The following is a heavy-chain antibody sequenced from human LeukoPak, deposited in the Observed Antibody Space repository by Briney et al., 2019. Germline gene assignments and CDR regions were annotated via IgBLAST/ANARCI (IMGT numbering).Heavy chain of an antibody. CDR3: ARLAYCSGATCSDYFDY. V-gene: IGHV4-59*08. CDR2: ICYSGST. D-gene: IGHD2-15*01. J-gene: IGHJ4*02. Sequence: SETLSLTCAVNGGSFSGHYWTWIRQPPGKGLEWIGYICYSGSTNYNPSLKSRVTISVDTSKNQFSLKLSSVTAADTAVYYCARLAYCSGATCSDYFDYWGQGTLVTVSS. CDR1: GGSFSGHY.